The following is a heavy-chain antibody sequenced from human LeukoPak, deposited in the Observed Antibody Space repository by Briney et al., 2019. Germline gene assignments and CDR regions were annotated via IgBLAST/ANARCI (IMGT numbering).Heavy chain of an antibody. V-gene: IGHV3-15*01. CDR2: IKSKTNGETT. J-gene: IGHJ4*02. CDR3: TTYPSYSGFNYFDY. CDR1: GFTFRNAW. D-gene: IGHD5-12*01. Sequence: NPGGSLRLSCAASGFTFRNAWMSWVRQAPGKGLEWVGRIKSKTNGETTGYAAPVKGRFTISRDDSKNTLYLQMNSLKTEDTAVYYCTTYPSYSGFNYFDYWGQGALVTVSS.